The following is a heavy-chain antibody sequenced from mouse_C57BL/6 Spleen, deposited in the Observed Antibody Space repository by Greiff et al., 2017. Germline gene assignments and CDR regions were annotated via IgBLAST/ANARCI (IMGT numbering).Heavy chain of an antibody. CDR2: IRNKANGYTT. V-gene: IGHV7-3*01. Sequence: EVQVVESGGGLVQPGGSLSLSCAASGFTFTDYYMSWVRQPPGKALEWLGFIRNKANGYTTEYSASVKGRFTISRDNSQSILYLQMNALRAEDSATYYCARSPLPLYYAMDYWGQGTSVTVSS. CDR1: GFTFTDYY. CDR3: ARSPLPLYYAMDY. D-gene: IGHD2-1*01. J-gene: IGHJ4*01.